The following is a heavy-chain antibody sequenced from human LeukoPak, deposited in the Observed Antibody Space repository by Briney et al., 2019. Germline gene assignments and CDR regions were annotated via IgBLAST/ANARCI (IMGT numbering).Heavy chain of an antibody. V-gene: IGHV4-39*01. Sequence: SETLSLTCTVSGGSISSSSYYWGWIRQPPGKGLEWIGSIYYSGSTYYNPSLKSRATISVDTSKNQFSLKLSSVTAADTAVYYCARHVIGESAQYYFDYWGQGTLVTVSS. CDR1: GGSISSSSYY. D-gene: IGHD3-10*01. J-gene: IGHJ4*02. CDR2: IYYSGST. CDR3: ARHVIGESAQYYFDY.